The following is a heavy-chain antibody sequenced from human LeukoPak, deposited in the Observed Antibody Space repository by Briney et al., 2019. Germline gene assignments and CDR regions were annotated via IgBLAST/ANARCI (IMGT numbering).Heavy chain of an antibody. D-gene: IGHD4-23*01. CDR3: ARSHGGNSGWFDP. CDR2: ISSSSSYI. CDR1: GFTFSSYS. V-gene: IGHV3-21*01. Sequence: GGSLRLSCAASGFTFSSYSMSWVRQAPGKGLEWVSSISSSSSYIYYADSVKGRFTISRDNAKNSLYLQMNSLRAEDTAVYYCARSHGGNSGWFDPWGQGTLVTVSS. J-gene: IGHJ5*02.